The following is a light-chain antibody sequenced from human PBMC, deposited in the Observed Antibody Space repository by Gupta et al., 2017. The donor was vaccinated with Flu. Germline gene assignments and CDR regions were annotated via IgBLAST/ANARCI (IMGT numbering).Light chain of an antibody. Sequence: QSVLTQPPSASGTPGQRVTISCSGSSSNIGRNTVNWYQHLPGTAPKLIIYSNDQRPSGVPDRFSGSKSGTSASLAISGLQSEDEADYYCAAWDNSLNAWVFGGGTKLTVL. J-gene: IGLJ3*02. CDR3: AAWDNSLNAWV. CDR2: SND. CDR1: SSNIGRNT. V-gene: IGLV1-44*01.